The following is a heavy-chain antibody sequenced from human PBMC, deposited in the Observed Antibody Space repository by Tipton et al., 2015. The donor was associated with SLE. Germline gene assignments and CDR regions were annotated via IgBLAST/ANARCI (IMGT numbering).Heavy chain of an antibody. Sequence: QVQLVQSGAEVKKPGASVKVSCKASGYTFTSYGISWVRQAPGQGLEWMGWISDYNGNKNYAQKLQGRVTMTTDTSTSTAYMELRGLGPDDRAVYFGARGAIAGPRGAFDIWGQGTMVTVSS. V-gene: IGHV1-18*01. CDR3: ARGAIAGPRGAFDI. CDR1: GYTFTSYG. D-gene: IGHD6-13*01. CDR2: ISDYNGNK. J-gene: IGHJ3*02.